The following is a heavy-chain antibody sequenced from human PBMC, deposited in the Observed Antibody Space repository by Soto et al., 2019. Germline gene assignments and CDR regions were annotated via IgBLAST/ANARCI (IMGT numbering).Heavy chain of an antibody. CDR3: AGSWGGVVIIPSSAFDI. CDR2: IYYSGST. D-gene: IGHD3-3*01. V-gene: IGHV4-31*03. CDR1: GGSISSGGYY. Sequence: QVQLQESGPGLVKPSQTLSLTCTVSGGSISSGGYYWSWIRQHPGKGLEWIGYIYYSGSTYYNPSLKSRVTISVDTSKNQFSLKLSSVTAADTAVYYCAGSWGGVVIIPSSAFDIWGQGTMVTVSS. J-gene: IGHJ3*02.